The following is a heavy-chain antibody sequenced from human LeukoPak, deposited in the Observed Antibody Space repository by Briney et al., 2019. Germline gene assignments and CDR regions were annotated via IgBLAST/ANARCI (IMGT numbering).Heavy chain of an antibody. Sequence: LTGRSLRLSCAASGFSFDDYDMSWVRQDPGKWLGWVSGINWNGGSTGYADSVKGRFTISRDNAKNSLYLQMSSLRAEDTALYYCAREEGGYFDYWGQGTLVTVSS. V-gene: IGHV3-20*04. J-gene: IGHJ4*02. CDR1: GFSFDDYD. CDR2: INWNGGST. CDR3: AREEGGYFDY. D-gene: IGHD3-16*01.